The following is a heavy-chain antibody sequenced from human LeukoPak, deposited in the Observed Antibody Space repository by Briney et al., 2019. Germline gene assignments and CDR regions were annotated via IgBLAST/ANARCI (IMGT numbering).Heavy chain of an antibody. CDR1: GFTFSDYY. V-gene: IGHV3-11*01. J-gene: IGHJ3*02. CDR3: ARPMVRGVRNNAFDI. D-gene: IGHD3-10*01. Sequence: GGSLRLSCAASGFTFSDYYMSWIRQAPGKGLEWASYISSSGSTIYYADSMKGRFTISRDNAKNSLYLQMNSLRAEDTAVYYCARPMVRGVRNNAFDIWGQGTMVTVSS. CDR2: ISSSGSTI.